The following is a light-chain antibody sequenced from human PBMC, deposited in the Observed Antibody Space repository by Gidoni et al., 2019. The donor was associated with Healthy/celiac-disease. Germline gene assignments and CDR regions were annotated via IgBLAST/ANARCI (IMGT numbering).Light chain of an antibody. J-gene: IGLJ2*01. Sequence: QSVLTQPPSVSGAPGQRVTISCTGSSSNIGAGYDVHWYQQLPGTAPKLLIYGNSNRPSGVSDRFSGSKSGTSASLAITGLQAEDEADYYCQSYDSSLVGSKVFGGGTKLTVL. CDR3: QSYDSSLVGSKV. V-gene: IGLV1-40*01. CDR2: GNS. CDR1: SSNIGAGYD.